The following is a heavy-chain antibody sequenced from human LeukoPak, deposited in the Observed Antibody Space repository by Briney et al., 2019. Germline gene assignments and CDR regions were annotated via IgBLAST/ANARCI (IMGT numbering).Heavy chain of an antibody. CDR1: GLTFRNYV. J-gene: IGHJ5*02. CDR3: AKGFGELLLVNWFDP. D-gene: IGHD3-10*01. Sequence: GASLRLSCAASGLTFRNYVMSWVRAAPGEGGGCVSYIYHYGEMKFYQAFVKGRFPISRDNAKNPLYLQMNSLRPEDPALYYCAKGFGELLLVNWFDPWGQGTLVTVSS. V-gene: IGHV3-48*01. CDR2: IYHYGEMK.